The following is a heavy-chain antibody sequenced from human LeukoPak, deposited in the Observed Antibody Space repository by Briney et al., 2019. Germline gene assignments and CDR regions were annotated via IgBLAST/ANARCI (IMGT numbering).Heavy chain of an antibody. CDR1: GFTFSSYA. J-gene: IGHJ5*02. Sequence: GGSLRLSCAASGFTFSSYAMHWVRQAPGKGLEWVAVIWYDGSNKYYADSVKGRFTISRDNSKNTLYLQMNSLRAEDTAVYYCARDLSQSEGNWFDPWGQGTLVTVSS. D-gene: IGHD5/OR15-5a*01. CDR3: ARDLSQSEGNWFDP. V-gene: IGHV3-33*08. CDR2: IWYDGSNK.